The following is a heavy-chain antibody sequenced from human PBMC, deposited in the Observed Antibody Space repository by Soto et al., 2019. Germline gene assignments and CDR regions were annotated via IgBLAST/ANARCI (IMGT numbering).Heavy chain of an antibody. Sequence: VAPVKLSCKASGYTRTSYGISWVRHAPRQGLEWMGWIRAYNGNTNYSQKLQGRGTMTTDTSTSTAYMELRSLRSDDTAVYYCARDQARDQPQDIYYYYGMDVWGQGTTVTVSS. V-gene: IGHV1-18*01. CDR2: IRAYNGNT. CDR1: GYTRTSYG. CDR3: ARDQARDQPQDIYYYYGMDV. J-gene: IGHJ6*02. D-gene: IGHD2-2*01.